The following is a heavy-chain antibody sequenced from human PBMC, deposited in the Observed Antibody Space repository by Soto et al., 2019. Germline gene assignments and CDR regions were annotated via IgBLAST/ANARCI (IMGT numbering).Heavy chain of an antibody. CDR3: ARVGAAAGPYYFDY. Sequence: ASVRFSCKASGYTFTSHAMHWVRQAPGQRLEWMGWINAGNGNTKYSQKFQGRVTITRDTSASTAYMELSSLRSEDTAVYYCARVGAAAGPYYFDYWGQGTLVTVSS. CDR2: INAGNGNT. V-gene: IGHV1-3*01. J-gene: IGHJ4*02. D-gene: IGHD6-13*01. CDR1: GYTFTSHA.